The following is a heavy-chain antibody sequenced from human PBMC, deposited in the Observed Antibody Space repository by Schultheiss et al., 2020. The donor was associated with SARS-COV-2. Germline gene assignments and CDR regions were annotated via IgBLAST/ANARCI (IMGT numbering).Heavy chain of an antibody. J-gene: IGHJ3*02. CDR2: IYHSGST. CDR3: ARGGLVVPDNAFDI. V-gene: IGHV4-38-2*01. D-gene: IGHD2-2*01. CDR1: GYSISSGYY. Sequence: SETLSLTCAVSGYSISSGYYWGWIRQPPGKGLEWIGSIYHSGSTYYNPSLKSRVTISVDTSKNQFSLRLNSVTAADTAVYYCARGGLVVPDNAFDIWGRGTMVTVSS.